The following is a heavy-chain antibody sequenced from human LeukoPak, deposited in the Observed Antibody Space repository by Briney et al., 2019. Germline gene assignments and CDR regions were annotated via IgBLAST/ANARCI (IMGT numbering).Heavy chain of an antibody. CDR2: ISSSGSII. CDR3: ARDIYGGSSDYYPNAFDV. J-gene: IGHJ3*01. D-gene: IGHD3-22*01. V-gene: IGHV3-11*01. CDR1: GFTFSDYY. Sequence: GGSLRLSCAASGFTFSDYYMSWIRQAPGKGLEWVSYISSSGSIIDYADSVKGRITISRDNAKNSLYLQMNSLRAEDTAVYYCARDIYGGSSDYYPNAFDVWGQGTMVTVSS.